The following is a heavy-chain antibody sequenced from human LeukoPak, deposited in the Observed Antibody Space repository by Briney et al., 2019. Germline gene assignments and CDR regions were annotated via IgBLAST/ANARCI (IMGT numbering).Heavy chain of an antibody. V-gene: IGHV3-23*01. Sequence: GGSLRLSCAASGFTFSSYAISWVRQAPGQGLEWVSAISAGGDSPYYADSVQGRLSISRDNDNNTLYLQMNSLRAGDTAVYYCAKRRYCSSVSCHDFDHWGQGTLVTVSS. CDR2: ISAGGDSP. J-gene: IGHJ4*02. CDR3: AKRRYCSSVSCHDFDH. D-gene: IGHD2-2*01. CDR1: GFTFSSYA.